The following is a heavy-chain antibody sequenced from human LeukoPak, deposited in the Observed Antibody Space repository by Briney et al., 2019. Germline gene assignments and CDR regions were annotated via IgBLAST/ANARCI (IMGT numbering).Heavy chain of an antibody. CDR2: IYTSGST. CDR3: ARDSGYSSSWYDGLDY. D-gene: IGHD6-13*01. CDR1: GGSISSYY. V-gene: IGHV4-4*07. Sequence: SETLSLTCTVSGGSISSYYWSWVRQPAGKGLEWIGRIYTSGSTNYNPSLKSRVTMSVDTSKNQFSLKLSSVTAADTAVYYCARDSGYSSSWYDGLDYWGQGTLVTVSS. J-gene: IGHJ4*02.